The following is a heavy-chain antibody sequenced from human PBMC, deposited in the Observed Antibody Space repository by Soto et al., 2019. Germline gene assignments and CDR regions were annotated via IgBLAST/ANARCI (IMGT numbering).Heavy chain of an antibody. J-gene: IGHJ6*01. D-gene: IGHD6-6*01. V-gene: IGHV1-24*01. CDR1: GYTLPELS. Sequence: VSCKVSGYTLPELSMHWVRQAPGKGLEWMGGFDPEDGETIYAQKFQGRVTMTEDTSTDTAYMELSSLRYEDTAVYYCATDRGQYSSSSGTSGGMDVWGQGTTVTVS. CDR3: ATDRGQYSSSSGTSGGMDV. CDR2: FDPEDGET.